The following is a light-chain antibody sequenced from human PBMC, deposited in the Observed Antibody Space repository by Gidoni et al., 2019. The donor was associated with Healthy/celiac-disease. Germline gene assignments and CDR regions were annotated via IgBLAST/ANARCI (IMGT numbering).Light chain of an antibody. CDR3: QQSYRTPRT. CDR1: QSISNY. Sequence: DIQMTQSPSSLSASVGDRVTITCRASQSISNYLNWYQQKPGKAPKLLIYAASSLQSGVPSRFSGSGSWTDFTLTISSLQPEDFATYYCQQSYRTPRTFXQXTKLEIK. CDR2: AAS. J-gene: IGKJ2*02. V-gene: IGKV1-39*01.